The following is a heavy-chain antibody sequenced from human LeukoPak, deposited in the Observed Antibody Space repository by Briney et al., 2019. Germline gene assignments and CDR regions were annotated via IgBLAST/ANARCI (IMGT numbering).Heavy chain of an antibody. V-gene: IGHV4-34*01. CDR2: INHSGST. CDR3: ARAGSGSPVDY. J-gene: IGHJ4*02. D-gene: IGHD3-10*01. Sequence: SETLSLTCAVYGGSFSGYYWSWIRQPPGKGLEWIGEINHSGSTNYNPSLKSRVTISVDTSKNQFSLKLGSVTAADTAVYYCARAGSGSPVDYWGQGTLVTVSS. CDR1: GGSFSGYY.